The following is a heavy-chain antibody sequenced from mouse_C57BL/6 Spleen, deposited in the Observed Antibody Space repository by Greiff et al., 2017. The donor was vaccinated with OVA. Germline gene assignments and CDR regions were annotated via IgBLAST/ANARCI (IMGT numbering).Heavy chain of an antibody. D-gene: IGHD1-1*01. CDR3: ARPFITTPHWYFDV. CDR2: IDPSDSYT. Sequence: QVQLKQPGAELVMPGASVKLSCKASGYTFTSYWMHWVKQRPGQGLEWIGEIDPSDSYTNYNQKFKGKSTLTVDKSSSTAYMQLSSLTSEDSAVYYCARPFITTPHWYFDVWGTGTTVTVSS. J-gene: IGHJ1*03. V-gene: IGHV1-69*01. CDR1: GYTFTSYW.